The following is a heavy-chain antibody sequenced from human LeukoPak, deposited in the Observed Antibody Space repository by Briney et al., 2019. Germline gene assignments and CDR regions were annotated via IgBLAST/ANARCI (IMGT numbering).Heavy chain of an antibody. J-gene: IGHJ4*02. CDR3: ARGSTQYSSGWYGLDY. Sequence: GGSLRLSCAASGFTFSSYWMHWVREAPGQGLVWVSRVNSDGSSTTYADSVKGRFTISRDNAKNTLYLQMNSLRAEDTAVYYCARGSTQYSSGWYGLDYWGQGTLVTVSS. V-gene: IGHV3-74*01. CDR2: VNSDGSST. CDR1: GFTFSSYW. D-gene: IGHD6-19*01.